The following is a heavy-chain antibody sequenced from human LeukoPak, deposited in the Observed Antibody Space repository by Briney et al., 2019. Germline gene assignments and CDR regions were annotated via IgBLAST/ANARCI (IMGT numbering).Heavy chain of an antibody. V-gene: IGHV3-23*01. J-gene: IGHJ4*02. Sequence: GGSLRPSCAASGFTFSSYAMSWVRQAPGKGPEWVSAISGSGASTYYADSVKGRFTISRDNSKNTLYLQMNSLRAEDTAVYYCAKDLSGTLTYWGQGTLVTVSS. CDR1: GFTFSSYA. D-gene: IGHD1-26*01. CDR3: AKDLSGTLTY. CDR2: ISGSGAST.